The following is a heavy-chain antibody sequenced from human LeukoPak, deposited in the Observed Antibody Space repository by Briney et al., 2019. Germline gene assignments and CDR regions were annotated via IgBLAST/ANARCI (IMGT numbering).Heavy chain of an antibody. D-gene: IGHD1-26*01. CDR1: GGSISSYY. V-gene: IGHV4-59*08. Sequence: PSETLSLTCTVSGGSISSYYWSWIRQPPGKGLEWIGYIYYSGTTNYNPSLKSRVTISVDTSKNQFSLKVSSVTAADTAVYYRARHTRGLGATINFYGMDVWGQGTTVTVSS. CDR2: IYYSGTT. J-gene: IGHJ6*02. CDR3: ARHTRGLGATINFYGMDV.